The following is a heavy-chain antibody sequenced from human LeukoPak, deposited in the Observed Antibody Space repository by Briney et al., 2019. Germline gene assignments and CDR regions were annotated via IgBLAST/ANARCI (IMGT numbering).Heavy chain of an antibody. CDR2: IRSKAYGGTT. CDR3: TRVGMATPRDAGYYFDY. V-gene: IGHV3-49*04. CDR1: GFTFGDYA. J-gene: IGHJ4*02. D-gene: IGHD5-24*01. Sequence: GGSLRLSCTASGFTFGDYAMSWVRQAPGKGLEWVGFIRSKAYGGTTEYAASVKGRFTISRDDSKSIAYLQMNSLKTEDTAVYYCTRVGMATPRDAGYYFDYRGQGTLVTVSS.